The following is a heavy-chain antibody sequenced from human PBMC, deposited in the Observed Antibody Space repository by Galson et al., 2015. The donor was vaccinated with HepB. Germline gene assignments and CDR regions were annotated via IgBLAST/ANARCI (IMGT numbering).Heavy chain of an antibody. J-gene: IGHJ4*02. CDR1: GGSISSSSYY. V-gene: IGHV4-39*07. D-gene: IGHD6-13*01. Sequence: ETLSLTCTVSGGSISSSSYYWAWIRQPPGKGLEWFGSIFYSGSTYDNPSLKSRVTMSVDTSRNQFSLNLNSVTAADTAVYYCARAPRAAASRVFDFWGQGTLVTVSS. CDR2: IFYSGST. CDR3: ARAPRAAASRVFDF.